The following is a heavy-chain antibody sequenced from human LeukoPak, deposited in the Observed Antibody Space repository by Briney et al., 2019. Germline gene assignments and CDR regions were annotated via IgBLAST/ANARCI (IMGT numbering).Heavy chain of an antibody. CDR2: ISYDGRNK. Sequence: PGGSLRLSCAASGFTSSSYGIHWVRQAPGKGLEWVAVISYDGRNKYYADSVKGRFTISRDNSKNTVYLQMDSLRAEDTAVYYCAKDRITMIVVVPFYGMDVWGQGTTVTVSS. J-gene: IGHJ6*02. V-gene: IGHV3-30*18. CDR3: AKDRITMIVVVPFYGMDV. D-gene: IGHD3-22*01. CDR1: GFTSSSYG.